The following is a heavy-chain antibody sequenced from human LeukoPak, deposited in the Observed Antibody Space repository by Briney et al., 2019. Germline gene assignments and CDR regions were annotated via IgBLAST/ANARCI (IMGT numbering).Heavy chain of an antibody. Sequence: SGGSLRLSCAASGFTFSSYAMHWVRQAPGKGLEWVAVISYDGSNKYYADSVKGRFTISRDNSKNTLYLQMNSLRAEDTAVYYCARVLSSWYRSPYDYWGQGTLVTVSS. V-gene: IGHV3-30-3*01. CDR2: ISYDGSNK. J-gene: IGHJ4*02. CDR3: ARVLSSWYRSPYDY. D-gene: IGHD6-13*01. CDR1: GFTFSSYA.